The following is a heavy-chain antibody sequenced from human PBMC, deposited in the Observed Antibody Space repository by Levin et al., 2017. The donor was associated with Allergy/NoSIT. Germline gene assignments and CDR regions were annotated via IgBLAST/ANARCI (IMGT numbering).Heavy chain of an antibody. Sequence: ASVKVSCKASGSTFTGSDVNWVRQAPGQGLEWMGWLHPNRGSTGYALKFQDRVTFTMNASISTVYMELTDLKSDDTAVYYCARGYGSGSQGWFDPWGQGTRVTVSS. D-gene: IGHD3-10*01. V-gene: IGHV1-8*01. CDR2: LHPNRGST. CDR3: ARGYGSGSQGWFDP. CDR1: GSTFTGSD. J-gene: IGHJ5*02.